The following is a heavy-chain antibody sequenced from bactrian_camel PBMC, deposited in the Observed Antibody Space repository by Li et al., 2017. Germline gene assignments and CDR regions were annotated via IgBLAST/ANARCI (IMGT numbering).Heavy chain of an antibody. V-gene: IGHV3S40*01. J-gene: IGHJ4*01. CDR2: IYVLGGSA. D-gene: IGHD5*01. CDR1: GYSVSKYY. CDR3: AAGFTVIRGGGCEYKY. Sequence: VQLVESGGGSVQAGGSLRLSCAASGYSVSKYYLAWFRQAPGKEREAVASIYVLGGSAYYSDSVKGRFTISQDNVKNTVYLQMSSLKPEDTALYYCAAGFTVIRGGGCEYKYFGRGTQVTVS.